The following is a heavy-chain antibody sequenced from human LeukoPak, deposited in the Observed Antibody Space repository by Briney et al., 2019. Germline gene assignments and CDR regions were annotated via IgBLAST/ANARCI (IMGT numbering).Heavy chain of an antibody. CDR3: ARAWID. D-gene: IGHD5-12*01. Sequence: GGSLRLSCAASGFTFSSYAMSWVRQAPGKGLEWVSVIYSGGSTYYADSVKGRFTISRDNSKNTLYLQMNSLRAEDTAVYYCARAWIDWGQGTLVTVSS. V-gene: IGHV3-53*01. CDR1: GFTFSSYA. CDR2: IYSGGST. J-gene: IGHJ4*02.